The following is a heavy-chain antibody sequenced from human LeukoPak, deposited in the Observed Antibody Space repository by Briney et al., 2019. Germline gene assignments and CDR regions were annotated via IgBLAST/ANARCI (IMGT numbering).Heavy chain of an antibody. CDR2: TYYRCKWYD. V-gene: IGHV6-1*01. CDR3: ARDVGTSGWHTFDY. D-gene: IGHD6-19*01. J-gene: IGHJ4*02. CDR1: GDSVSSINGA. Sequence: SQTLSLTCAISGDSVSSINGAWNWIRQSPSRGLEWLVRTYYRCKWYDDYAESMKGRITISPDTSKNQFSLHLNSVTPEDTAVYYCARDVGTSGWHTFDYWGQGTLVTVSS.